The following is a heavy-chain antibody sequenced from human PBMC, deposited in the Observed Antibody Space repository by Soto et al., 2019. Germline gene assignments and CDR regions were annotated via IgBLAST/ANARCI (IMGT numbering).Heavy chain of an antibody. CDR1: GGTFSRYA. D-gene: IGHD2-8*01. CDR3: AIRANRGLDV. CDR2: VIPPFNSA. V-gene: IGHV1-69*06. J-gene: IGHJ6*02. Sequence: QVQLVQSGAEVRKPRSSVKVSCESSGGTFSRYAINWVRQAPGQGLEWMGGVIPPFNSAAYAQKFQGRVKITADTSTSTAYMELSSLRSEDTAVYYCAIRANRGLDVWGQGTTVTVSS.